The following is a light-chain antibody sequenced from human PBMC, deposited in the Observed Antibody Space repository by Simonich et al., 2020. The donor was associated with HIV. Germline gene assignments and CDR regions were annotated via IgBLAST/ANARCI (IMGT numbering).Light chain of an antibody. CDR1: QSVLYSSNNKNY. CDR2: WAS. Sequence: DIVMTQSPDSLAVYLGERATINYKSSQSVLYSSNNKNYLTWYQQKSGQPPKLLIYWASTRESGVPDRFSGSGSWTDFTLTISSLQAEDVAVYYCQQYYSTLYTFGQGTKLEIK. CDR3: QQYYSTLYT. V-gene: IGKV4-1*01. J-gene: IGKJ2*01.